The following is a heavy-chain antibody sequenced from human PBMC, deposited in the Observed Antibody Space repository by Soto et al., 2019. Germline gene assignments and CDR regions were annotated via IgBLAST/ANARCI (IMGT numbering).Heavy chain of an antibody. J-gene: IGHJ5*02. CDR1: GGTFSSYA. Sequence: QVQLVQSGAEVKKPGSSVKVSCKASGGTFSSYAISWVRQAPGQGLEWMGGIIPIFGTANYARKCQGRVTITADESTSTAYMELSSLSSEDTAVYYCARDNSSITGTGWFDPWGQGTLVTVSS. D-gene: IGHD1-7*01. CDR2: IIPIFGTA. CDR3: ARDNSSITGTGWFDP. V-gene: IGHV1-69*01.